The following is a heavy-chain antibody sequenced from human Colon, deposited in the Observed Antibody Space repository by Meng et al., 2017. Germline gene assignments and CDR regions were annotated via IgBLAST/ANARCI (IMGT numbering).Heavy chain of an antibody. Sequence: GGSLRLSCEASGFTFSSNGMHWVRQAPGKGLVWVAVIWYDGSNKYYTDSVKGRFTIYRDNSKNTVYLQMNSLRDEDTAVYYCARWGPSKTIDYWGQGTLVTVSS. D-gene: IGHD7-27*01. CDR1: GFTFSSNG. J-gene: IGHJ4*01. CDR3: ARWGPSKTIDY. V-gene: IGHV3-33*01. CDR2: IWYDGSNK.